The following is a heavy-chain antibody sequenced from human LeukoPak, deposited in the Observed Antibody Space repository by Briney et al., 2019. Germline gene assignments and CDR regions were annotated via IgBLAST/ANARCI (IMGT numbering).Heavy chain of an antibody. CDR2: IYYSGTT. CDR1: GGSISSGGNF. Sequence: SETLSLTCTVSGGSISSGGNFWSWIRQRPGKGLEWIGFIYYSGTTYSNPSLKSRVAISADTSKNEFSLKLNSLTAADTAVYYCARVRESTPRGYYYYGMDVWGQGTTVTVSS. V-gene: IGHV4-31*03. D-gene: IGHD3-10*01. CDR3: ARVRESTPRGYYYYGMDV. J-gene: IGHJ6*02.